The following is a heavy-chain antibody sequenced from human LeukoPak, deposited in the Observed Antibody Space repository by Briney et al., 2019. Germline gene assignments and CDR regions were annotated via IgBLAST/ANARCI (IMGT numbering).Heavy chain of an antibody. Sequence: SETLSLTCTVSGVSISSSNSYWGWIRQPPGKGLEWIGSIYYTGNTYYNASLKSRVTISIDTSKNQISLRLSSVTAADTAVYYCARTYSSGSHYYYYYMDVWGKGTTVTVSS. V-gene: IGHV4-39*07. CDR2: IYYTGNT. CDR1: GVSISSSNSY. D-gene: IGHD6-19*01. J-gene: IGHJ6*03. CDR3: ARTYSSGSHYYYYYMDV.